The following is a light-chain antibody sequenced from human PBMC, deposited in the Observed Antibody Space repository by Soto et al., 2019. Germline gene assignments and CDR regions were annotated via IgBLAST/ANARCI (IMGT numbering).Light chain of an antibody. Sequence: EIVLTQSPGTLSLSAGERATLSCRASQSVSRNYLAWYQHKPGQAPTALIYGASNRATGVPDRFSGSGSGTDFTLTISRLEPEEFAVYYCQNYDTSPTFGQGTKVEVK. CDR1: QSVSRNY. J-gene: IGKJ1*01. V-gene: IGKV3-20*01. CDR2: GAS. CDR3: QNYDTSPT.